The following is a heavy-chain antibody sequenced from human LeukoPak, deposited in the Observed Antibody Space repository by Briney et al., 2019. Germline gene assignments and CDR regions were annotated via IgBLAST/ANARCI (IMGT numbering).Heavy chain of an antibody. J-gene: IGHJ4*02. CDR3: AREFSTGGPYGSGSQMVDY. Sequence: SETLSLTCAVYGGSFSGYYWSWIRQPPGKGLEWIGEINHSGSTNYNPSLKGRVTISVDTSKNQFSLKLSSVTAADTAVYYCAREFSTGGPYGSGSQMVDYWGQGTLVTVSS. CDR2: INHSGST. V-gene: IGHV4-34*01. D-gene: IGHD3-10*01. CDR1: GGSFSGYY.